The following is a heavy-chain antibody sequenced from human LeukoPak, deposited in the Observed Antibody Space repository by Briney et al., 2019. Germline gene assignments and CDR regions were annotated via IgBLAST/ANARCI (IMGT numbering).Heavy chain of an antibody. J-gene: IGHJ4*02. CDR2: INPATGAT. D-gene: IGHD5-12*01. V-gene: IGHV1-2*02. Sequence: ASVTVSFKSSVYTFTDYYIHWVRQAPGQGLEWMGWINPATGATKFAQKFQGRVTLTRDTSSSTTYMDLNRLTSDDTAVYYCARDTRRGYTGYDMPGDWGQGTLVIVSS. CDR1: VYTFTDYY. CDR3: ARDTRRGYTGYDMPGD.